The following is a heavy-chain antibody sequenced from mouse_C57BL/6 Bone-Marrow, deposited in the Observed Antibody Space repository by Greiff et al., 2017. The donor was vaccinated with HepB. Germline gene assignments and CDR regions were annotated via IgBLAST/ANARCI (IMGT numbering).Heavy chain of an antibody. CDR1: GYSITSGYY. D-gene: IGHD1-1*02. Sequence: EVQLQESGPGLVKPPQSLSLTCSVTGYSITSGYYWNWIRQFPGNKLEWMGYISYDGSNNYNPSLKNRISITRDTSKNQFFLKLNSVTTEDTATYYCAGGSVDYWGQGTTLTVSS. CDR2: ISYDGSN. CDR3: AGGSVDY. J-gene: IGHJ2*01. V-gene: IGHV3-6*01.